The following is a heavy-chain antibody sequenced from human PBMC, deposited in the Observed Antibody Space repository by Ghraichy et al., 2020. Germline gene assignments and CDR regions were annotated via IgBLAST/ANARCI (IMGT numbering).Heavy chain of an antibody. J-gene: IGHJ3*02. CDR1: GFTFSSYA. CDR2: ISGSGGST. CDR3: AKDLGVKYYDSDAFDI. D-gene: IGHD3-22*01. Sequence: GGSLRLSCAASGFTFSSYAMSWVRQAPGKGLEWVSAISGSGGSTYYADSVKGRFTISRDNSKNTLYLQMNSLRAEDTAVYYCAKDLGVKYYDSDAFDIWGQGTMVTVSS. V-gene: IGHV3-23*01.